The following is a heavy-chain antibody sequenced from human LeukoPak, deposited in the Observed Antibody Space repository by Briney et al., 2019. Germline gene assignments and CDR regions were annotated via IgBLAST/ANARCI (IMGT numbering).Heavy chain of an antibody. D-gene: IGHD3-9*01. CDR2: IYHSGST. J-gene: IGHJ6*04. CDR3: ARVDLSITIFWYYGMDV. Sequence: SETLSLTCAVSGYSISSGYYWGWIRQPPGKGLEWIGSIYHSGSTYYNPSLKSRVTISVDTSKNQFSLKLSSVTAADTAVYYCARVDLSITIFWYYGMDVWGKGTTVTVSS. CDR1: GYSISSGYY. V-gene: IGHV4-38-2*01.